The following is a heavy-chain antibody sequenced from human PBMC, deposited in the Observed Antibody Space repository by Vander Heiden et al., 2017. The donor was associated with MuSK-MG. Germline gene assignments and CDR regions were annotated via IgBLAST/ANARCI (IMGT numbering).Heavy chain of an antibody. V-gene: IGHV3-23*01. J-gene: IGHJ4*02. CDR1: GFSFSSYA. CDR2: ISSSGDST. D-gene: IGHD3-16*02. Sequence: EVQLLESGGGMVQPGGSLRLSCAASGFSFSSYAMYWVRQAPGKGLEWVSSISSSGDSTKYADSGKGRFIISRDNSKITLYLQMNSLRAEDTAVYYCAKDGIVDSQYLPFEYWGQGTLVPVAS. CDR3: AKDGIVDSQYLPFEY.